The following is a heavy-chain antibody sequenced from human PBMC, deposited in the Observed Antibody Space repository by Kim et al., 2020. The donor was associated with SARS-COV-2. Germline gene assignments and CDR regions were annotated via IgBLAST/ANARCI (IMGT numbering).Heavy chain of an antibody. CDR1: GFTFSSYS. CDR2: ISSSSSTI. V-gene: IGHV3-48*02. D-gene: IGHD6-13*01. J-gene: IGHJ4*02. CDR3: ARDMGGYSSSPSYFDY. Sequence: GGSLRLSCAASGFTFSSYSMNWVRQAPWKGLEWVSYISSSSSTIYYADSVKGRFTISRDNAKNSLYLQMNSLRDEDTAVYYCARDMGGYSSSPSYFDYWGQGTLVTVSS.